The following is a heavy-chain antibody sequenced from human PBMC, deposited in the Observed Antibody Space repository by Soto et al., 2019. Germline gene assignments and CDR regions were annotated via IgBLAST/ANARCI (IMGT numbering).Heavy chain of an antibody. J-gene: IGHJ4*02. D-gene: IGHD1-26*01. CDR2: ISYDGSNK. Sequence: GGSLRLSCAASGFTFSSYAMHWVRQAPGKGLEWVAVISYDGSNKYYADSVKGRFTISRDNSKNTLYLQMNSLRAEDTAVYYCARDRLRWELAFDYWGQGTLVTVSS. V-gene: IGHV3-30-3*01. CDR3: ARDRLRWELAFDY. CDR1: GFTFSSYA.